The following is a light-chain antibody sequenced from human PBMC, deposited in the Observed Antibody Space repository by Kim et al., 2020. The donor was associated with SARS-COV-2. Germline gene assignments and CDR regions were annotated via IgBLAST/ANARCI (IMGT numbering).Light chain of an antibody. V-gene: IGKV3-15*01. CDR2: GAS. Sequence: CPGDRAPLSCGARQSVSSNTACCTKTTRETPTRPFSGASPRATGIPARFSVSGCGTEFSLTISGLRSEDFSVYFCQQYNNWSPWTFGQGTKVDIK. CDR1: QSVSSN. J-gene: IGKJ1*01. CDR3: QQYNNWSPWT.